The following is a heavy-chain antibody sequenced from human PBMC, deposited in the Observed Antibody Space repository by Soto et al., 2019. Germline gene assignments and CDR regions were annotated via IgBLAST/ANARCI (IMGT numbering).Heavy chain of an antibody. CDR3: ARVEAVAGLYNYHGLDV. CDR2: IVPIFGTT. D-gene: IGHD6-19*01. V-gene: IGHV1-69*12. J-gene: IGHJ6*02. CDR1: GGTFSNYA. Sequence: QVQLVQSGAEVKKPGSSVKVSCKVSGGTFSNYAIDWVRLAPGHGLEWMGGIVPIFGTTYYTQKFQGRATIIADDSPTTAYLEMSSLSSEDTAIYYCARVEAVAGLYNYHGLDVWGQGTAVTVSS.